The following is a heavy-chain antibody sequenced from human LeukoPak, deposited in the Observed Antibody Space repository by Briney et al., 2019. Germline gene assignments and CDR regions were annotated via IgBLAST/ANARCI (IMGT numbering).Heavy chain of an antibody. J-gene: IGHJ4*02. CDR3: AKAPRGVTPNYFDY. CDR1: GFTFSSYE. CDR2: ISSSGSTI. D-gene: IGHD2-21*02. V-gene: IGHV3-48*03. Sequence: PGGSLRLSCAASGFTFSSYEMNWVRQAPGKGLEWVSYISSSGSTIYYADSVKGRFTISRDNAKNSLHLQMNSLRAEDTAVYYCAKAPRGVTPNYFDYWGQGTLVTVSS.